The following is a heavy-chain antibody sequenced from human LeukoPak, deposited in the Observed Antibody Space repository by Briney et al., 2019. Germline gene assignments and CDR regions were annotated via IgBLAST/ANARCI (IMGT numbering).Heavy chain of an antibody. CDR2: IGGSGGST. CDR1: GFTLSNYA. J-gene: IGHJ4*02. V-gene: IGHV3-23*01. CDR3: AKPHPRYCSSTSCYSLIDY. D-gene: IGHD2-2*02. Sequence: GGSLRLSCAASGFTLSNYAMRWVRQAPGKGLEWVSGIGGSGGSTYYADSVKGRFTISRDNSKNTLYLQMNSLRAEDTAVYYCAKPHPRYCSSTSCYSLIDYWGQGTLVTVSS.